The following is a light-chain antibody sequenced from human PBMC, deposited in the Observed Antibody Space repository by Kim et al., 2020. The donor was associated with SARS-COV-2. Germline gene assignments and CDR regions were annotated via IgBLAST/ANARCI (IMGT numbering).Light chain of an antibody. CDR1: QSVSSD. CDR2: GAS. V-gene: IGKV3-15*01. J-gene: IGKJ2*01. Sequence: SVSPRERATLSGRARQSVSSDLAWYQHKPGEAPRLLIYGASTRATGNPARFSGSGYETEFTLTISSLQSEDFAVYYCQQYNNWPYTFGQGTKLEI. CDR3: QQYNNWPYT.